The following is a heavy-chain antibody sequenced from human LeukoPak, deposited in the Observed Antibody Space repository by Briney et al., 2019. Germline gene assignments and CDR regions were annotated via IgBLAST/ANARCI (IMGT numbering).Heavy chain of an antibody. CDR2: MNPNSGNT. D-gene: IGHD3-22*01. J-gene: IGHJ1*01. CDR3: ARGRVKYDSTFQH. Sequence: ASVTVSCKASGYTFTSYDINWVRQATGQGLEWMGWMNPNSGNTGYAQKFQGRVTMTRNTSISTAYMELSSLRSEDTAVYYCARGRVKYDSTFQHWGQGTLVTVSS. V-gene: IGHV1-8*01. CDR1: GYTFTSYD.